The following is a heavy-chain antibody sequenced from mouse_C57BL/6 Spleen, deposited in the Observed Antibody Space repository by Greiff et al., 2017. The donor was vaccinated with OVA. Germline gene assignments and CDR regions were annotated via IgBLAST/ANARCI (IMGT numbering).Heavy chain of an antibody. D-gene: IGHD2-3*01. J-gene: IGHJ3*01. Sequence: EVKLMESGGGLVQPGGSLSLSCAASGFTFTDYYMSWVRQPPGKALEWLGFIRNKANGYTTEYSASVKGRFTISRDNSQSILYLQMNARRAEDSATYYGARSPYDGYPWFAYWGQGTLVTVSA. CDR1: GFTFTDYY. CDR2: IRNKANGYTT. V-gene: IGHV7-3*01. CDR3: ARSPYDGYPWFAY.